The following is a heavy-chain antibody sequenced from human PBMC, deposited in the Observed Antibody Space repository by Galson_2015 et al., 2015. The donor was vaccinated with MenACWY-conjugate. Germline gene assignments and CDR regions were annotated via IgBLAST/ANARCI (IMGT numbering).Heavy chain of an antibody. CDR3: ARARYSSGWYGAFDI. Sequence: RLSCAASGFTVSSSYMSWVRQAPGKGLEWVSVIYSGGSTYYADSVKGRFTISRDNSKNTLYLQMNSLRAEDTAVYYCARARYSSGWYGAFDIWGQGTMVTVSS. D-gene: IGHD6-19*01. V-gene: IGHV3-53*01. CDR2: IYSGGST. J-gene: IGHJ3*02. CDR1: GFTVSSSY.